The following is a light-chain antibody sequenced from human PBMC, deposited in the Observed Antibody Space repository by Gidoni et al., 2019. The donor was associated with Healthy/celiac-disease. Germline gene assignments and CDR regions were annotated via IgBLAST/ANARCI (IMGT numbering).Light chain of an antibody. CDR1: QSPLHSNGYNY. J-gene: IGKJ3*01. Sequence: DIVMTQSPLSLPVTPGEPASISCRSSQSPLHSNGYNYLDWYLQKPGQSPQLLIYLGSNRASGVPDRFSGSGSGTDFTLKISRVEAEDVGVYYCMQALQTPRTFXPXTKVDIK. CDR3: MQALQTPRT. V-gene: IGKV2-28*01. CDR2: LGS.